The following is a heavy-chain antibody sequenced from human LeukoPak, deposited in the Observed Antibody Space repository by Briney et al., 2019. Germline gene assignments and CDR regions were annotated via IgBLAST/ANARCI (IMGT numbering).Heavy chain of an antibody. V-gene: IGHV3-53*01. CDR2: LYSDGNT. CDR1: GFTVITND. CDR3: ARGVEPLAANTLAY. D-gene: IGHD1-14*01. J-gene: IGHJ4*02. Sequence: GGSLRLSCAASGFTVITNDMTWVRQAPGKGLEWVSVLYSDGNTKYADSVQGRFTISRDNSKNTLYLEMNSLSPDDTPVYYCARGVEPLAANTLAYWGQGTLVTVSS.